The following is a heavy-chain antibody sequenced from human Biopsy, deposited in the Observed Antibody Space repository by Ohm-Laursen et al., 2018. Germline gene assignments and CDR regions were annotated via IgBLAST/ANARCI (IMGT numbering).Heavy chain of an antibody. D-gene: IGHD1-1*01. J-gene: IGHJ4*02. CDR1: GFAVSTSY. V-gene: IGHV3-53*01. CDR2: FYAGGST. Sequence: SLSLSCSAPGFAVSTSYISWVRQAPGKGLEWVSLFYAGGSTAYGDSVRGRFTISRDTSKNTVDLHMNSLSAEDTAVYYCAKAGDDGYYWDHWGQGTPVTVSS. CDR3: AKAGDDGYYWDH.